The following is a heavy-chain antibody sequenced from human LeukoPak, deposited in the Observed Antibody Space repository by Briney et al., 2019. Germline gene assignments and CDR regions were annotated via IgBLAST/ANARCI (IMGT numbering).Heavy chain of an antibody. J-gene: IGHJ4*02. CDR1: GYTFTGYH. Sequence: GASVKVSCKASGYTFTGYHLHWVRQAPGQGLEWMGWINPNSGGTNSAQKFQGRVTMSRVTSISTTYMELTNLRSDDTAVYHCARTASHFLEWLSLYYFDYWGQGTLVTVSS. CDR3: ARTASHFLEWLSLYYFDY. V-gene: IGHV1-2*02. D-gene: IGHD3-3*01. CDR2: INPNSGGT.